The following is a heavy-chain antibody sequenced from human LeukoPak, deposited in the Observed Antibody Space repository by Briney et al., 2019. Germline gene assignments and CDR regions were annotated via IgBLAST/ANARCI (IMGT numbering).Heavy chain of an antibody. J-gene: IGHJ4*02. CDR2: INPNSGGT. CDR1: GYTFTGYY. V-gene: IGHV1-2*02. CDR3: ARDRPAVAGTSFPY. Sequence: ASVKVSCKASGYTFTGYYMHWVRQAPGQGLEWMGWINPNSGGTNYAQKFQGRVTITRDTSTSTAYMELSRLRSDDTAVYYCARDRPAVAGTSFPYWGQGTLVTVSS. D-gene: IGHD6-19*01.